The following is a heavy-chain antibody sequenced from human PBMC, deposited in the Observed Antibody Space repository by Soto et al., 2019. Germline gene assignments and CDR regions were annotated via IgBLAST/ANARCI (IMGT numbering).Heavy chain of an antibody. Sequence: ASVKVSCKASGGTFSSYTISWVRQAPGQGLEWMGRIIPILGIANYAQKFQGRVTITADKSTSTAYMELSSLRSEDPAVYYCARGYYDILMPVGEPPNWFDPWGQGTLVTVSS. CDR1: GGTFSSYT. V-gene: IGHV1-69*02. D-gene: IGHD3-9*01. CDR3: ARGYYDILMPVGEPPNWFDP. J-gene: IGHJ5*02. CDR2: IIPILGIA.